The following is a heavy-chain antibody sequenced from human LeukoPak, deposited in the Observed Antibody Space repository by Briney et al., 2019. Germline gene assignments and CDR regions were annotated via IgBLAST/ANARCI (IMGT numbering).Heavy chain of an antibody. J-gene: IGHJ3*02. CDR2: IYYSGST. V-gene: IGHV4-59*01. CDR1: GGSISSYY. CDR3: ARGTGWYGRPDAFDI. Sequence: SETLSLTCTGSGGSISSYYWSWIRQPPGKGLEWIGYIYYSGSTNYNASLKSRVTISVDTSKNQFSLKLSSVTAADTAVYYCARGTGWYGRPDAFDIWGQGTMVTVSS. D-gene: IGHD2-15*01.